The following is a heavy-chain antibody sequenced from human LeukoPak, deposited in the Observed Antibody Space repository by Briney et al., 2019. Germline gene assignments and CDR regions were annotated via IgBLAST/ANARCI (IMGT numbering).Heavy chain of an antibody. CDR3: ARGGYSTVVTPFEY. Sequence: GGSLRLSCAASGFTFSSYSMNWVRQAPGKGLEWVSSISSSSSYIYYADSVKGRFTTSRDNAKNSLYLQMNSLRAEDTAVYYCARGGYSTVVTPFEYWGQGTLVTVSS. J-gene: IGHJ4*02. V-gene: IGHV3-21*01. D-gene: IGHD4-23*01. CDR2: ISSSSSYI. CDR1: GFTFSSYS.